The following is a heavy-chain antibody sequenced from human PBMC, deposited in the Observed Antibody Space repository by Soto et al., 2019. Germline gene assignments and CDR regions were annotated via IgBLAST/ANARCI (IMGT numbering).Heavy chain of an antibody. CDR2: IRSKANSYAT. CDR3: CRENYFSYHGMDV. V-gene: IGHV3-73*02. J-gene: IGHJ6*02. Sequence: EVQLVESGGGLVQPGGSLTLSCVGSGFDFSGSSIHWVRQASGKGLEWVGRIRSKANSYATAYAASVKGRFIVSRDDSKTTAYLQMDSLKIADTAVYYCCRENYFSYHGMDVWGQGTTVTVSS. CDR1: GFDFSGSS.